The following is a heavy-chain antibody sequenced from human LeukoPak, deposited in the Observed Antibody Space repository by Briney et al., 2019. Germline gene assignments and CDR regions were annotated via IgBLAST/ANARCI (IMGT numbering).Heavy chain of an antibody. CDR3: ARHGYCGGDCYPYWYFDL. CDR1: GGSISSSSYY. J-gene: IGHJ2*01. CDR2: IYYSGST. D-gene: IGHD2-21*02. V-gene: IGHV4-39*01. Sequence: SETLSLTCTVSGGSISSSSYYWGWIRQPPGKGLEWNGSIYYSGSTYYNPSLKSRVTISVGTSKNQFSLKLSSVTAADTAVYYCARHGYCGGDCYPYWYFDLWGRGTLVAVSS.